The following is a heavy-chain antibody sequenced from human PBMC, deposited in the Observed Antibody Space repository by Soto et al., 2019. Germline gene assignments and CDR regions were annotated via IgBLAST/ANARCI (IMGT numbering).Heavy chain of an antibody. Sequence: SVKVSCKASGGTFSSYAISWVRQAPGQGLEWMGGIIPIFGTANYAQKFQGRVTITADKSTSTAYMELSSLRSEDTAVYYCARGYCSSTSCYSGSYWGQGTLVTVSS. CDR1: GGTFSSYA. J-gene: IGHJ4*02. CDR3: ARGYCSSTSCYSGSY. D-gene: IGHD2-2*01. V-gene: IGHV1-69*06. CDR2: IIPIFGTA.